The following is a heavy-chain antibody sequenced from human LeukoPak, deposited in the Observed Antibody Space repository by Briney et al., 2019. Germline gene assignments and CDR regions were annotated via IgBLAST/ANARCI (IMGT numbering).Heavy chain of an antibody. J-gene: IGHJ3*02. V-gene: IGHV3-74*01. CDR1: GFTFSSYW. D-gene: IGHD6-19*01. CDR3: ARPETQYSSGLDGFDI. CDR2: INTDGTTT. Sequence: GGSLRLSCGASGFTFSSYWMHWVRQAPGKGLVWVSRINTDGTTTDHADSVKGRFTISRDNAKNTLYLQMNSLRAEDAAVYYCARPETQYSSGLDGFDIWGQGTMVTVSS.